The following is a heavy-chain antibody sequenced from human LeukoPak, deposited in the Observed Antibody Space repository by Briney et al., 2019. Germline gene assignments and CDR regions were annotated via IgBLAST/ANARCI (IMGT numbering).Heavy chain of an antibody. CDR2: INQDGSEK. CDR1: GFTSRSYW. D-gene: IGHD3-3*01. Sequence: GGSLRLSCAASGFTSRSYWMSWVRQAPGKGLEWVANINQDGSEKYYVDSVKGRFTISRDNAKNSLYLQMNSLRAEDTAVYYCARDQGFSYYFYYMDVWGKGTTVTVSS. V-gene: IGHV3-7*01. J-gene: IGHJ6*03. CDR3: ARDQGFSYYFYYMDV.